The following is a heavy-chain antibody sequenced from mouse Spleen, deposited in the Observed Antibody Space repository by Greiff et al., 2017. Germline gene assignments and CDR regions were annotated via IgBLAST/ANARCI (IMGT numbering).Heavy chain of an antibody. J-gene: IGHJ4*01. Sequence: QVQLKESGAELVRPGASVTLSCKASGYTFTDYEMHWVKQTPVHGLEWIGAIDPETGGTAYNQKFKGKAILTADKSSSTAYMELRSPTSEDSAVYYCTRGGIRSAMDYWGQGTSVTVSS. CDR2: IDPETGGT. CDR3: TRGGIRSAMDY. V-gene: IGHV1-15*01. CDR1: GYTFTDYE. D-gene: IGHD2-4*01.